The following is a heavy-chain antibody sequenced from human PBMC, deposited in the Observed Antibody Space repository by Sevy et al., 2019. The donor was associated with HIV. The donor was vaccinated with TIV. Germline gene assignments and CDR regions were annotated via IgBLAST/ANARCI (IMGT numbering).Heavy chain of an antibody. CDR3: ARPDLSGWYFDF. Sequence: GGSLRLSCVASGFTFSSYSMNWVRQAPGKGLEWVSYISSSSDSSRTLYYADSVKGQFRISRDNAKNSVHLQMTSLRVEDTAVFYCARPDLSGWYFDFWGQGTLVTVSS. D-gene: IGHD6-19*01. CDR2: ISSSSDSSRTL. CDR1: GFTFSSYS. J-gene: IGHJ4*01. V-gene: IGHV3-48*01.